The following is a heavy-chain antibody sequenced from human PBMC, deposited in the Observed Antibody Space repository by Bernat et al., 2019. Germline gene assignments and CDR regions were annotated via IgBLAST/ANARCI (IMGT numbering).Heavy chain of an antibody. CDR3: AKDKALRFLEWLSDY. J-gene: IGHJ4*02. D-gene: IGHD3-3*01. CDR1: GFTFSSYG. CDR2: ISYDGSNK. Sequence: QVQLVESGGGVVQPGRSLRLSCAASGFTFSSYGMHWVRQAPGKGLECVAVISYDGSNKYYADSVKGRFTISRDNSKNTLYLQMNSLRAEDTAVYYCAKDKALRFLEWLSDYWGQGTLVTVSS. V-gene: IGHV3-30*18.